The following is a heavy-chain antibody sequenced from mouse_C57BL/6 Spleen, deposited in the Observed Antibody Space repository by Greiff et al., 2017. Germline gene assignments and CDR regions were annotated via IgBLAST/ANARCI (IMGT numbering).Heavy chain of an antibody. D-gene: IGHD2-4*01. CDR3: ARGAIYYDYDSFAY. J-gene: IGHJ3*01. V-gene: IGHV14-2*01. Sequence: VQLQQSGAELVKPGASVKLSCTASGFNIKDYYMHWVKQRTEQGLEWIGRIDPEDGETTYAPKFQGKATIPADTSSNTAYLQLSSLTSEDTAVYYCARGAIYYDYDSFAYWGQGTLVTVSA. CDR1: GFNIKDYY. CDR2: IDPEDGET.